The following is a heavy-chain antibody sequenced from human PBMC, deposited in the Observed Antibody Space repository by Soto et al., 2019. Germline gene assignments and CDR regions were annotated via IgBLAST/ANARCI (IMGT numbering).Heavy chain of an antibody. CDR3: ARSPRSSAYFDY. V-gene: IGHV5-51*01. CDR2: IYPGDHET. J-gene: IGHJ4*02. CDR1: GYTFSNFW. D-gene: IGHD6-13*01. Sequence: PRESLKTSCRCSGYTFSNFWIAWVCHLSGKGLEWMGIIYPGDHETRYSPSFHGKVTISADKSINTAYLQWSSLEASDSAFYYCARSPRSSAYFDYWGQGALVAVSS.